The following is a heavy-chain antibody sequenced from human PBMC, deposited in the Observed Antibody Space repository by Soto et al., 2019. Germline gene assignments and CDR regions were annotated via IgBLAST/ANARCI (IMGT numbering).Heavy chain of an antibody. D-gene: IGHD2-21*01. CDR1: GFTFSGSA. CDR3: TISAPPGLLGPDLKIDY. CDR2: IRSKANSYAT. J-gene: IGHJ4*02. Sequence: GGSLRLSCAASGFTFSGSAMHWVRQASGKGLEWVGRIRSKANSYATAYAASVKGRFTISRDDSKNTAYLQMNSLKTEDTAVYYCTISAPPGLLGPDLKIDYWGQGTLVTVSS. V-gene: IGHV3-73*01.